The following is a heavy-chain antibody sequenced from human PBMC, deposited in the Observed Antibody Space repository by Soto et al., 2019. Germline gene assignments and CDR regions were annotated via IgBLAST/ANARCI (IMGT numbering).Heavy chain of an antibody. CDR3: ARDLMGAGLTEYAFDI. CDR2: IYYSGST. J-gene: IGHJ3*02. D-gene: IGHD1-26*01. Sequence: PSETLSLTCTVSGGSVSSGSYYWNWIRQPPGKGLEWIGYIYYSGSTNYNPSLKSRVTISVDTSKNQFSLKLSSVTAADTAVYYCARDLMGAGLTEYAFDIWGQGTMVTV. V-gene: IGHV4-61*01. CDR1: GGSVSSGSYY.